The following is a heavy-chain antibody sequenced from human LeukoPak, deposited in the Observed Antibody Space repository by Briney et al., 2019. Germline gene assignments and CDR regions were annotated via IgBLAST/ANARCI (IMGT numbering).Heavy chain of an antibody. CDR3: ATHRGQFASGSYLQS. Sequence: QPGGSLRLSCAASEITFSNYGMHWVRQAPGKGLEWVAIIYYDGTNKYYADSVKGRFTISRDNSKKMLYLQMNGLRVEDTAMYYCATHRGQFASGSYLQSWGQGTLVTVPS. CDR2: IYYDGTNK. D-gene: IGHD3-10*01. V-gene: IGHV3-33*01. CDR1: EITFSNYG. J-gene: IGHJ4*02.